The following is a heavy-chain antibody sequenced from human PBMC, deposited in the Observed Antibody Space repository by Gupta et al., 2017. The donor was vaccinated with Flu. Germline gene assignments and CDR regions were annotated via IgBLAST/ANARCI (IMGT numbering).Heavy chain of an antibody. Sequence: QVQLVESGGGVVQPGKSLRLSCAASGFTFSSYGMHWVRQAPGKGLEWVAALSSDGSEKYYADSLKGRFTISRDNSKDTLYLQMNSLRGEDTAVYYCAKDSGHDSGYALDFWGQGTLVTVSS. V-gene: IGHV3-30*18. CDR3: AKDSGHDSGYALDF. CDR1: GFTFSSYG. D-gene: IGHD5-12*01. J-gene: IGHJ4*02. CDR2: LSSDGSEK.